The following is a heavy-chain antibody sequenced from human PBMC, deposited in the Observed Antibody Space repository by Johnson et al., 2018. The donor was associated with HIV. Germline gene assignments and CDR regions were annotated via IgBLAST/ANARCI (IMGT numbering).Heavy chain of an antibody. V-gene: IGHV3-23*04. CDR3: AKGVDYYDSSPADAFDI. CDR1: GFSISTYE. J-gene: IGHJ3*02. Sequence: VQLVESGGGLVQPGGSLRLSCAASGFSISTYEMSWVRQAPGKGLEWVSTLGRRDSWRSYADSVRGRFTVSSDNSKNTLYLQMNSLRAEDTAVYYCAKGVDYYDSSPADAFDIWGQGTMVTVSS. D-gene: IGHD3-22*01. CDR2: LGRRDSWR.